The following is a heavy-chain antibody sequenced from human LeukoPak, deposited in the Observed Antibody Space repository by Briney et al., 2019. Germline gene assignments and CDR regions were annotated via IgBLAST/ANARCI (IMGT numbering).Heavy chain of an antibody. J-gene: IGHJ4*02. CDR1: GFTFDDYG. Sequence: PGGSLRLSCAASGFTFDDYGMSWVRQAPGKGLEWVSAINWNGGSTGYADSVKGRFTISRDNAKNSLYLQMNSLRAEDTAVYYCARDYIQPFDYWGQGTLVTVSS. V-gene: IGHV3-20*04. CDR3: ARDYIQPFDY. CDR2: INWNGGST. D-gene: IGHD4-11*01.